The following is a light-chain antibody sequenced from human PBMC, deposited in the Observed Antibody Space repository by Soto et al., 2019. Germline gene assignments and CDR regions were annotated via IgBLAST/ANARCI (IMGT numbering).Light chain of an antibody. J-gene: IGKJ2*01. CDR3: QQYGSSPYT. V-gene: IGKV3-20*01. CDR2: DAS. CDR1: QSISSNY. Sequence: EIVLTQSPGTLPLSPGERATLSCRASQSISSNYLAWYQQKPGQAPSLLIYDASSRASGIPDRFSGSGSGTDFTLTISRLEPEDFAVYYCQQYGSSPYTFGQGTKLEIK.